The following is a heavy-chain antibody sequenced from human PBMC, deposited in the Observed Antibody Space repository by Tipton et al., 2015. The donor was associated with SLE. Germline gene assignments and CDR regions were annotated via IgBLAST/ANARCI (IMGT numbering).Heavy chain of an antibody. CDR2: IYYSGST. CDR3: ARSMRVGSEDY. Sequence: TLSLTCAVSGYSISSGYYWSWIRQPPGKGLEWIGYIYYSGSTNYNPSLKSRVTISVDTSKNQFSLKLSSVTAADTAVYYCARSMRVGSEDYWGQGTLVTVSS. D-gene: IGHD6-19*01. CDR1: GYSISSGYY. V-gene: IGHV4-61*01. J-gene: IGHJ4*02.